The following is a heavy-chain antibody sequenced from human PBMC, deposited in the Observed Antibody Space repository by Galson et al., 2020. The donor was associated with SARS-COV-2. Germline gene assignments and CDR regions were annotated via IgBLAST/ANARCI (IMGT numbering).Heavy chain of an antibody. Sequence: TGESLRLSCAASGFTFSDYAMNWVRQAPGKGLEWVSVISGGDGSTYYADSVKGRFTISRDNSKNTLYLQMNSLRAEDTAVYYCAKAGCTSATCYGNCWGQETLVTVSS. J-gene: IGHJ4*02. CDR2: ISGGDGST. CDR1: GFTFSDYA. D-gene: IGHD2-2*01. V-gene: IGHV3-23*01. CDR3: AKAGCTSATCYGNC.